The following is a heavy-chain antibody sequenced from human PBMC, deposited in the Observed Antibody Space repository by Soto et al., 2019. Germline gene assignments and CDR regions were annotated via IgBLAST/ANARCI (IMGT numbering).Heavy chain of an antibody. D-gene: IGHD1-26*01. J-gene: IGHJ4*02. CDR1: GGSLSGYY. CDR3: ARHHVRGRTIAGAAEF. Sequence: QVQLQQWGAGLLKPSETLSLTCAVYGGSLSGYYWSWIRKPPGKAMEWIGEFNHSGDTNYNPSLQSRVTISADTSKNQVFLNLSSVTAADTAMYYCARHHVRGRTIAGAAEFWGQGTLVTVSS. CDR2: FNHSGDT. V-gene: IGHV4-34*01.